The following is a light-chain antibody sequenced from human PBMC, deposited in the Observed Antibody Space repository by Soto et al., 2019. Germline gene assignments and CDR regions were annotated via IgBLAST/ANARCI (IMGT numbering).Light chain of an antibody. J-gene: IGKJ1*01. CDR1: QSLSSY. CDR2: DAS. Sequence: EIVLTQSPATLSLSPGERATLSCRASQSLSSYLAWYQQKPGQAPRLLIYDASNRATGIPARFSGSGSGTDFTLTVSSLEPEDFAVYYCQQRSNWVWTFGQGTKVEIK. V-gene: IGKV3-11*01. CDR3: QQRSNWVWT.